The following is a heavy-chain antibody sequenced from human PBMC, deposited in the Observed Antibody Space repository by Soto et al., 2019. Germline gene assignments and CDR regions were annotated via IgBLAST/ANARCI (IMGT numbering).Heavy chain of an antibody. J-gene: IGHJ3*02. D-gene: IGHD5-12*01. CDR3: ARECRKSGYDSGDAFDI. Sequence: QVQLVESGGGVVQPGRSLRLSCAASGFTFSSYAMHWVRKAPGKGLEWVAVISYDGSNKYYADSVKGRFTISRDNSKNTLYLQMNSLRAEDTAVYYCARECRKSGYDSGDAFDIWGQGTMVTVSS. V-gene: IGHV3-30-3*01. CDR1: GFTFSSYA. CDR2: ISYDGSNK.